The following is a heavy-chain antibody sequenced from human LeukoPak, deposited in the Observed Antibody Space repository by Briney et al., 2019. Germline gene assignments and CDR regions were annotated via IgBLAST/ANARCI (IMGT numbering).Heavy chain of an antibody. CDR3: ARESGGEYEPYFDY. CDR2: IYYSGST. J-gene: IGHJ4*02. D-gene: IGHD2/OR15-2a*01. V-gene: IGHV4-61*01. CDR1: GGSVSSGSYY. Sequence: SETLSLTCTVSGGSVSSGSYYWSWIRQPPGKGLEWIGYIYYSGSTYYNPSLKSRVTISVDRSKNQFSLKLSSVTAADTAVYYCARESGGEYEPYFDYWGQGTLVTVSS.